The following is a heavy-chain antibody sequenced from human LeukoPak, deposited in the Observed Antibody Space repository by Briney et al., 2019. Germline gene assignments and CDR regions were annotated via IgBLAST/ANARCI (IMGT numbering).Heavy chain of an antibody. CDR3: ARQSGSYGGILDN. CDR2: IYYSGST. V-gene: IGHV4-39*01. Sequence: SETLSLTCSVSGGSITYSHYYWGWVRQPPGKGLEWNGGIYYSGSTYYNPSLKSRVTISVDTSRNEFSLRLSSVTAADTALYFCARQSGSYGGILDNWGQGILGTVSS. CDR1: GGSITYSHYY. D-gene: IGHD1-26*01. J-gene: IGHJ4*02.